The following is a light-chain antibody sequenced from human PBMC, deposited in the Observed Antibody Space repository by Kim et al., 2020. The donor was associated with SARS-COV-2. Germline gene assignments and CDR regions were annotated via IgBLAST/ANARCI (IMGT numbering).Light chain of an antibody. CDR1: QSVLYSSNNKNY. Sequence: SATINCKSSQSVLYSSNNKNYLAWYQQKPGQPPKLLIYWASTRESGVPDRFSGSGSGTDFTLTISSLQAEDLAVYYCQQYYSTPYSFGQGTKLEI. J-gene: IGKJ2*03. CDR2: WAS. CDR3: QQYYSTPYS. V-gene: IGKV4-1*01.